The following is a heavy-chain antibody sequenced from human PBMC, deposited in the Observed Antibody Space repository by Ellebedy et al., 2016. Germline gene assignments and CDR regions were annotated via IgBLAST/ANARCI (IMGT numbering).Heavy chain of an antibody. V-gene: IGHV1-3*01. J-gene: IGHJ4*02. D-gene: IGHD1-26*01. Sequence: ASVKVSCKASGYTFTSYTMHWVRQAPGQRLEWMGRINAGNGDTKYSQKFQGRVTMTRDTSTSTVYMELSRLRSDDTAVYYCARSRDSGSYLPPSDYFDYWGQGTLVTVSS. CDR3: ARSRDSGSYLPPSDYFDY. CDR1: GYTFTSYT. CDR2: INAGNGDT.